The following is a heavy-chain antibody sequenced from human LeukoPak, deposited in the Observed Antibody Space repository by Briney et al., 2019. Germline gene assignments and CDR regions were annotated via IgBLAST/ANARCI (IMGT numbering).Heavy chain of an antibody. D-gene: IGHD3-10*01. CDR3: AKGTTDYGSGYGMDV. J-gene: IGHJ6*04. V-gene: IGHV3-23*01. Sequence: GGSLRLSCAVSGVTFRNYAMNWVRQAPGKGLEWVSAVGAGGGSTYYADSVKGRFTISRDNSKNTLSLEMNSLRADDTAVYYCAKGTTDYGSGYGMDVWGKGTTVTVSS. CDR1: GVTFRNYA. CDR2: VGAGGGST.